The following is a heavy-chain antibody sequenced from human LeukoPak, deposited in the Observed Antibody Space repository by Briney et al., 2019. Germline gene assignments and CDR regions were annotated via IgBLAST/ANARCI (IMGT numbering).Heavy chain of an antibody. Sequence: SETLSLTCAVYGGSFSGYYWSWIRQPPGKGREWIGEINHSGSTNYNPSLKSRVTISVDTSKNQFSLKLSSVTAADTAVYYCASFDYGDYVSDYWGQGTLVTVSS. CDR3: ASFDYGDYVSDY. CDR2: INHSGST. CDR1: GGSFSGYY. D-gene: IGHD4-17*01. V-gene: IGHV4-34*01. J-gene: IGHJ4*02.